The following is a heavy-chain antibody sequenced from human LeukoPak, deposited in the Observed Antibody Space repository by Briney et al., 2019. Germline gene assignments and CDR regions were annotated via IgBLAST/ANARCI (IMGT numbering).Heavy chain of an antibody. CDR1: GYTFTSYD. CDR3: ARGIINYDFWSGYYRDPDY. Sequence: ASVKVSCKASGYTFTSYDINWVRQAPGQGLEWMGWMNPNSGNTGYAQKFQGRVTMTRNTSISTAYMELSSLRSEDTAVYYCARGIINYDFWSGYYRDPDYWGQGTLVTVSS. CDR2: MNPNSGNT. D-gene: IGHD3-3*01. J-gene: IGHJ4*02. V-gene: IGHV1-8*01.